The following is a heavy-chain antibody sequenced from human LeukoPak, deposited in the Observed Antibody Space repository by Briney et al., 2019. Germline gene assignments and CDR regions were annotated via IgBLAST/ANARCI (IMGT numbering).Heavy chain of an antibody. J-gene: IGHJ4*02. Sequence: GGSLRLSCAASGFTFSSYGMHWVRQAPGKGLEWVANIKQDGSEKYYVDSVKGRFTISRDNAKNSLYLQMNSLRAEDTAVYYCARDRGGLITGPDYFDYWGQGTLVTVSS. CDR3: ARDRGGLITGPDYFDY. CDR2: IKQDGSEK. D-gene: IGHD1-20*01. V-gene: IGHV3-7*01. CDR1: GFTFSSYG.